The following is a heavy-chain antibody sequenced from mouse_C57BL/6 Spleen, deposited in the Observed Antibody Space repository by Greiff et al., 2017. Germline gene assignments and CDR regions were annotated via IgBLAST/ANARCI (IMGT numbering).Heavy chain of an antibody. CDR3: ARELRDAMDY. CDR2: IYPSDSET. Sequence: QVQLQQPGAELVRPGSSVKLSCKASGYTFTSYWMDWVKQRPGQGLEWIGNIYPSDSETHYNQKFKDKATLTVDKSSSTAYMQLSSLTSEDSAVYYSARELRDAMDYWGQGTSVTVSS. V-gene: IGHV1-61*01. CDR1: GYTFTSYW. D-gene: IGHD2-12*01. J-gene: IGHJ4*01.